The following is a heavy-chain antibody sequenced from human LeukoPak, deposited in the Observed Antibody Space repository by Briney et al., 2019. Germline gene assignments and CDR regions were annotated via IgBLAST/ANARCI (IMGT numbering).Heavy chain of an antibody. CDR1: GNYW. J-gene: IGHJ4*02. CDR2: INSDGSWT. Sequence: GGSLRLSCAASGNYWMHWVRQAPGKGLVWVSHINSDGSWTSYADSVKGRFTISKDNAKNTVCLQMNSLRAEDTAVYYCVSFYETYWGRGTLVTVSS. D-gene: IGHD2/OR15-2a*01. V-gene: IGHV3-74*01. CDR3: VSFYETY.